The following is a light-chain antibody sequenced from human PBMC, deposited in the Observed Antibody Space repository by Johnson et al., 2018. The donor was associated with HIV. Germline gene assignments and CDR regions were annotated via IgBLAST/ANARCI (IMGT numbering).Light chain of an antibody. Sequence: QSVLTQPPSVSAAPGQKVTISCSGSSSNIGNNYVSWYQQLPGTAPKLLIYDNDKRPSGIPDRFSASKSGTSATLGITGLQTGDEADYYCATWDGRLNVYVCGTGTKVTVL. CDR1: SSNIGNNY. J-gene: IGLJ1*01. CDR3: ATWDGRLNVYV. V-gene: IGLV1-51*01. CDR2: DND.